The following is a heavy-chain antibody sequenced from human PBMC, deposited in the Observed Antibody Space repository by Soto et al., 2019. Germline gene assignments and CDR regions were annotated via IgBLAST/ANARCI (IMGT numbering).Heavy chain of an antibody. V-gene: IGHV3-23*01. CDR3: AKAGPYSGSWYYYMDV. CDR1: GFTFSSYA. CDR2: ITPSGANT. J-gene: IGHJ6*03. D-gene: IGHD6-13*01. Sequence: EVQLLESGGGLVQPGGSLRLSCAASGFTFSSYAMSWVRQAPGKGLEWVSAITPSGANTYYADSVKGRFTVSRDNSKNTLYLQMNSLRAEDTAIYYCAKAGPYSGSWYYYMDVWGKGTAVTVSS.